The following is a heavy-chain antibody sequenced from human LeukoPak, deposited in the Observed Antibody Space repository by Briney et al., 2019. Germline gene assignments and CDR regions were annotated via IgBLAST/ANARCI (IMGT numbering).Heavy chain of an antibody. CDR2: SRNKAKSYTT. J-gene: IGHJ4*02. CDR1: GFTFSDHF. V-gene: IGHV3-72*01. D-gene: IGHD6-19*01. CDR3: VRVGSVSGSDYLDY. Sequence: PGGSLSLSCAVSGFTFSDHFLDWVRQAPGKGLEWVGRSRNKAKSYTTEYAASVEGRFTISRDDSKNSLYLQMNSLETEDTAVYYCVRVGSVSGSDYLDYWGQGTLVTVPS.